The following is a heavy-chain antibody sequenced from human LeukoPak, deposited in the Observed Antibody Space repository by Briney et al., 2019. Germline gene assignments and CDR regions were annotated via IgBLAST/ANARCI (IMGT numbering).Heavy chain of an antibody. CDR1: GFTLSSYT. D-gene: IGHD3-22*01. Sequence: GGSVRLSCAAWGFTLSSYTMQGVREARGRGGEGVGVISYEGSNKYYADCVKGRFTVSRDNVKNTVYLQMNSLSAEDTAVYYCAREQNYYDRSGYLGYWGQGTLVIVSS. CDR3: AREQNYYDRSGYLGY. V-gene: IGHV3-30-3*01. CDR2: ISYEGSNK. J-gene: IGHJ4*02.